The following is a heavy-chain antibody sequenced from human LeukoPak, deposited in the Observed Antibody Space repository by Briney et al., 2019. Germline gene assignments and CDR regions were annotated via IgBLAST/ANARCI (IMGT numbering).Heavy chain of an antibody. J-gene: IGHJ5*02. CDR1: GGTFSSYA. V-gene: IGHV1-69*13. Sequence: SVKVSCKASGGTFSSYAISWVRQAPGQGLEWVGGIIPIFGTANYAQKFQGRVTITADESTSTAYMELSSLRSEDTAVYYCASDTRYYDFWSGYYITGEPNWFDPWGQGTLVTVSS. CDR3: ASDTRYYDFWSGYYITGEPNWFDP. D-gene: IGHD3-3*01. CDR2: IIPIFGTA.